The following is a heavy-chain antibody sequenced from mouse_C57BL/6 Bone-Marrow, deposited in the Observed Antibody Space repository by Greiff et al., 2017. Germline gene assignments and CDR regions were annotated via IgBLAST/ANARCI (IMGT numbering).Heavy chain of an antibody. J-gene: IGHJ4*01. D-gene: IGHD1-1*01. V-gene: IGHV1-11*01. Sequence: QVQLKQSGAELASPGASVTLSCKASGYTFTDHIMNWVKKRPGQGLEWIGRIYPVSGETNYNQKFMGKATFSVDRSSSTVYMVLNSLTSEDPAVYYCAITTVVAPYAMDYWGQGTSVTVSS. CDR1: GYTFTDHI. CDR2: IYPVSGET. CDR3: AITTVVAPYAMDY.